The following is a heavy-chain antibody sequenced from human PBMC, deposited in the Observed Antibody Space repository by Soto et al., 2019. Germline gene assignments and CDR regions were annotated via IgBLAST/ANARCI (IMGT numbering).Heavy chain of an antibody. V-gene: IGHV1-69*01. CDR1: GDLFNNHA. J-gene: IGHJ4*02. CDR3: AASSAIAAAGYFKF. Sequence: QVQLVQSGAEVKEPGSSVKVSCKASGDLFNNHAFNWVRQAPGQGLEWMGRISPLFSTTNYAQKFQGRVTMGADELTKIVYLEVNNLESDDTAMYYCAASSAIAAAGYFKFWGQGTRVTVSP. D-gene: IGHD6-13*01. CDR2: ISPLFSTT.